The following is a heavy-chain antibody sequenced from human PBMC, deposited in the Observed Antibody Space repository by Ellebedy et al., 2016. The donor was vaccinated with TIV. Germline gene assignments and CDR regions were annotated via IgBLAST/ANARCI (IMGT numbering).Heavy chain of an antibody. CDR2: VSHSGGS. CDR3: ARRGREIGMMYWYFQV. CDR1: VDSINDYY. J-gene: IGHJ2*01. Sequence: MPSETLSLTCTVSVDSINDYYWSWIRQSPGKGLEWIGDVSHSGGSIYNPSLESRVAISLDTSNKQFSLKVASVTAADTAVYYCARRGREIGMMYWYFQVWGRGTQVTVSS. V-gene: IGHV4-59*08. D-gene: IGHD2/OR15-2a*01.